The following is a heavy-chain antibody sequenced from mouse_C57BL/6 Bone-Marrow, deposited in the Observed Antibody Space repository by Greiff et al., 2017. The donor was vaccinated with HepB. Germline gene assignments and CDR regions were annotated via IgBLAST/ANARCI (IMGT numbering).Heavy chain of an antibody. Sequence: EVQLQQSVAELVRPGASVKLSCTASGFNIKNTYMHWVKQRPEQGLEWIGRIDPANGNTKYAPKFQGKATITADTSSNTAYLQLSSLTSEDTAIYYCARDLITTVVATETWYFDVWGTGTTVTVSS. V-gene: IGHV14-3*01. CDR2: IDPANGNT. J-gene: IGHJ1*03. CDR3: ARDLITTVVATETWYFDV. D-gene: IGHD1-1*01. CDR1: GFNIKNTY.